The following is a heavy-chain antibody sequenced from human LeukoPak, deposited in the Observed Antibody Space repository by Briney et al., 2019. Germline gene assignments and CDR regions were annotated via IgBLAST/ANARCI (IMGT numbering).Heavy chain of an antibody. J-gene: IGHJ4*02. CDR2: IYYTGSH. Sequence: PSETLSLACTVSGGSVSGYYWSWFRQPPGVGLGWIGYIYYTGSHNYNPSLKSRVTISVDTSNNQFSLRLSSVTAADTAVYYCARHANDGDYPLDYWGQGTLVTVSS. CDR1: GGSVSGYY. V-gene: IGHV4-59*08. D-gene: IGHD4-17*01. CDR3: ARHANDGDYPLDY.